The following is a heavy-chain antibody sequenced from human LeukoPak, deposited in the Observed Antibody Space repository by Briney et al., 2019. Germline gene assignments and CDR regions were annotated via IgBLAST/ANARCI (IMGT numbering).Heavy chain of an antibody. D-gene: IGHD2-2*01. CDR2: INHSGST. CDR1: GGSFSGYY. CDR3: ARGRRYCSSTSCYRVGYYYYGMDV. J-gene: IGHJ6*02. Sequence: TLSLTCAVYGGSFSGYYWSWIRQPPGKGLEWIGEINHSGSTNYNPSLKSRVTISVDTSKNQFSLKLSSVTAADTAVYYCARGRRYCSSTSCYRVGYYYYGMDVWGQGTTVTVSS. V-gene: IGHV4-34*01.